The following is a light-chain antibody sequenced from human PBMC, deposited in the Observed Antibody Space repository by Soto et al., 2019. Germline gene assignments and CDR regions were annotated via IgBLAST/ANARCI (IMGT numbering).Light chain of an antibody. Sequence: QSPDTLSLSPEERATLSCRASQTVSSNYLAWCQQKPGQAPRLLIHDASSRATGISDRFTGSGSGTDFTLTITTLEPEDFAVYYCQQYGSSPRTFGLGTKVDIK. V-gene: IGKV3-20*01. J-gene: IGKJ1*01. CDR2: DAS. CDR1: QTVSSNY. CDR3: QQYGSSPRT.